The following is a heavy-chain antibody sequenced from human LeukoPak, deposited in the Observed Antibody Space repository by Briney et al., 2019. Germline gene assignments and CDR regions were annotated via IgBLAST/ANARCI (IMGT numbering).Heavy chain of an antibody. CDR2: IDSNGGTT. Sequence: GRSLRLSCAASGFTFSSYAMHWVRQPPGKGLEYVSAIDSNGGTTYYANSVKGRFTISRDNSKNTLYLQMNSLRAEDTAVYYCARSRGDYYDSSGYYFECYFDYWGQGTLVTVSS. J-gene: IGHJ4*02. CDR1: GFTFSSYA. D-gene: IGHD3-22*01. V-gene: IGHV3-64*01. CDR3: ARSRGDYYDSSGYYFECYFDY.